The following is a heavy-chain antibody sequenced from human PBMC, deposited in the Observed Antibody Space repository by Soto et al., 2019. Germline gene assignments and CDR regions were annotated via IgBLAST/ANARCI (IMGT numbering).Heavy chain of an antibody. CDR3: ARVTWFGEPSPFDY. Sequence: PGGSLRLSCAASGFTFSSYSMNWVRQAPGKGLEWVSYISSSSSTIYYADSVKGRFTISRDNAKNSLYLQMNSLRAEDTAVYYCARVTWFGEPSPFDYWGQGTLVTVSS. D-gene: IGHD3-10*01. CDR1: GFTFSSYS. CDR2: ISSSSSTI. V-gene: IGHV3-48*01. J-gene: IGHJ4*02.